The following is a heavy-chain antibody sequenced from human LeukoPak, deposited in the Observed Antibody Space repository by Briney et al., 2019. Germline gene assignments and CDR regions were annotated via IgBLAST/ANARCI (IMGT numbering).Heavy chain of an antibody. CDR1: GGSISSYY. CDR3: ARDMRSKRGYMDV. Sequence: PSETLSLTCTVSGGSISSYYWSWIRQPPGKGLEWIGYIYYSGSTNYNPSLKSRVTISVDTSKNQFSLKLSSVTAADTAVYYCARDMRSKRGYMDVWGKGTTVTVSS. V-gene: IGHV4-59*01. J-gene: IGHJ6*03. D-gene: IGHD2-2*01. CDR2: IYYSGST.